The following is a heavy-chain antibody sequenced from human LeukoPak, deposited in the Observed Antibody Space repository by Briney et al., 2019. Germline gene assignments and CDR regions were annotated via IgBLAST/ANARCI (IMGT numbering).Heavy chain of an antibody. J-gene: IGHJ4*02. D-gene: IGHD4-23*01. Sequence: KPSETLSLTCAVYGGSFSGYYWIWLRQPPGKGLEWIGEINHSGSTNYNPSLKSRVTISLDTSKNQLSLRLSSVTAAYTAVYFCARAPYGGALDYWGQGTLVTVSS. CDR1: GGSFSGYY. CDR3: ARAPYGGALDY. CDR2: INHSGST. V-gene: IGHV4-34*01.